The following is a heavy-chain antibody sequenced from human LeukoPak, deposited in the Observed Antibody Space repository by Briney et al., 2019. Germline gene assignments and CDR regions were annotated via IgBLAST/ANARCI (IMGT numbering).Heavy chain of an antibody. V-gene: IGHV3-30*02. Sequence: AGGSLRLSCAASGFTFSSYGMHWVRQAPGKGLEWVAFIRYDGSNKYYADSVKGRFTISRDNSKNTLYLQMNSLRAEDTAVYYCAKDQPMATTGVSGALDYWGQGTLVTVSS. D-gene: IGHD5-24*01. J-gene: IGHJ4*02. CDR1: GFTFSSYG. CDR2: IRYDGSNK. CDR3: AKDQPMATTGVSGALDY.